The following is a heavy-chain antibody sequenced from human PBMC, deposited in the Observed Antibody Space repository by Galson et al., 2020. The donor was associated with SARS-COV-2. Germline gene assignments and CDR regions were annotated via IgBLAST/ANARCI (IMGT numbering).Heavy chain of an antibody. CDR2: ISAYDGNT. CDR3: ARAQLDY. V-gene: IGHV1-18*01. J-gene: IGHJ4*02. Sequence: GLEWMGWISAYDGNTHYAQKVQDRVTMTTDTSTSTSYMELRSLRSDDTAVYFCARAQLDYWGQGTLVTVSS.